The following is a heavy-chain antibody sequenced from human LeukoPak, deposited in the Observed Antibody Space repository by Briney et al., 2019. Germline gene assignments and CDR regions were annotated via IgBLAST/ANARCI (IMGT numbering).Heavy chain of an antibody. Sequence: GGSLRLSCTASGFTFGDYAMSWFRQAPGKGLEWVGFIRSKAYGGTTEYAASVKGRFTISRDDSKSIAYLQMNSLKIEDTAVYYCTRAPTVTPFDYWGQGTLVTVSS. CDR2: IRSKAYGGTT. J-gene: IGHJ4*02. CDR3: TRAPTVTPFDY. V-gene: IGHV3-49*03. CDR1: GFTFGDYA. D-gene: IGHD4-17*01.